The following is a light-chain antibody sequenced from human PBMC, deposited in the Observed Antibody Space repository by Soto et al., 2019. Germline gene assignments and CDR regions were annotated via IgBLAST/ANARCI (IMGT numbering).Light chain of an antibody. V-gene: IGKV2-30*01. J-gene: IGKJ1*01. CDR3: RQYDSEST. Sequence: VVMSQSPLSLPVTLGQPASFSCRSSQSLVFSVGYTYLTSFQQRPGQSPSRLIYKVSDRDSGVPSRFSGSGSGTEFTLTINNLQPDDFAIYYCRQYDSESTFGQGTKVDIK. CDR1: QSLVFSVGYTY. CDR2: KVS.